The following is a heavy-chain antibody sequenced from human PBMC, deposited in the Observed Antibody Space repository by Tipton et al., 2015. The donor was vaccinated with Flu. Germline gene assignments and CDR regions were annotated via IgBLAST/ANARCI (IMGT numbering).Heavy chain of an antibody. Sequence: SLRLSCTVSGFTFDDYAVSWVRQAPGKGLEWVANIKKDGSEKYCVDSVKGRFTISRDNTKDALYLQLNSLRVEDTGVYYCARDRDEIVPAAIPYFDSWGQGTLVTVSS. CDR2: IKKDGSEK. CDR3: ARDRDEIVPAAIPYFDS. J-gene: IGHJ4*02. CDR1: GFTFDDYA. V-gene: IGHV3-7*01. D-gene: IGHD2-2*01.